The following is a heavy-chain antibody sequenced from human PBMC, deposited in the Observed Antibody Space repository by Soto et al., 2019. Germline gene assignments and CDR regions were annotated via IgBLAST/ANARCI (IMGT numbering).Heavy chain of an antibody. CDR1: GGTFSSYA. V-gene: IGHV1-69*13. Sequence: SVKVSCKASGGTFSSYAISWVRQAPGQGLEWMGGIIPIFGTANYAQKFQGRVTITADESTSTAYMELSSLRSEDTAVYYCARDPDDFWSGYYNHYGMDVWGQGTTVTVYS. CDR3: ARDPDDFWSGYYNHYGMDV. CDR2: IIPIFGTA. D-gene: IGHD3-3*01. J-gene: IGHJ6*02.